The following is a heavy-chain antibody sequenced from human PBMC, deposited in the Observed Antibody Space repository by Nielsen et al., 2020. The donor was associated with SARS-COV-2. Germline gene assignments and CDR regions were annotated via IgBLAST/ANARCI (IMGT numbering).Heavy chain of an antibody. CDR2: ISGSGGST. J-gene: IGHJ4*02. V-gene: IGHV3-23*01. CDR3: AKDLGITMVRGVIGY. Sequence: GESLKISCAASGFTFSSYAMSWVRQAPGKGLEWVSAISGSGGSTYYADSVKGRFTISRDNSKNTLYLQVNSLRAEDTAVYYCAKDLGITMVRGVIGYWGQGTLVTVSS. CDR1: GFTFSSYA. D-gene: IGHD3-10*01.